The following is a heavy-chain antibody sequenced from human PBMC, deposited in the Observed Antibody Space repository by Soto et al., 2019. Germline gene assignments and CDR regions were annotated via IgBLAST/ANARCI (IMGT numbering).Heavy chain of an antibody. V-gene: IGHV1-69*13. CDR2: IIPIFGTA. D-gene: IGHD2-15*01. J-gene: IGHJ4*02. CDR1: GGTFSSYA. Sequence: GASVKVSCKASGGTFSSYAISWVRQAPGQGLEWMGGIIPIFGTANYAQKFQGRVTITADESTSTAYMELSSLRSEDTAVYYCARDLQDCSGGSCYQPGYYFDYWGQGTLVTVSS. CDR3: ARDLQDCSGGSCYQPGYYFDY.